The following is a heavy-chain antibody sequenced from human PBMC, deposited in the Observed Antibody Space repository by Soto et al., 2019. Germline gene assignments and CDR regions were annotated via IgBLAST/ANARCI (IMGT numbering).Heavy chain of an antibody. CDR1: GFTFSSYA. J-gene: IGHJ3*02. V-gene: IGHV3-23*01. CDR2: ITCSGGGT. D-gene: IGHD2-15*01. Sequence: EVQLLESGGGLVQPGGSLRLSCAASGFTFSSYAMSWVHQAPGKGLEWVSAITCSGGGTYYADSVKRRFTISRDNSNNTLYLQMNSLRAEDTAAYYCAKPLGGYDAFDIWGQGTMVTVSS. CDR3: AKPLGGYDAFDI.